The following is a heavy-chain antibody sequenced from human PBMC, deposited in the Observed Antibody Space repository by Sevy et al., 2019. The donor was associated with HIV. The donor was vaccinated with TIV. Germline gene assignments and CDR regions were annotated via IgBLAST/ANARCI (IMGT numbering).Heavy chain of an antibody. CDR2: ISSSSNSI. D-gene: IGHD1-26*01. CDR1: GFTFSSYT. Sequence: GGSLRLSCAASGFTFSSYTINWVRQAPGKGLEWVSSISSSSNSIYYADSVKGRFTISRDNAKNSLYLQMNSLRAEDTAVYYCARVYSGYYNSWGQGTLVTVSS. CDR3: ARVYSGYYNS. J-gene: IGHJ4*02. V-gene: IGHV3-21*01.